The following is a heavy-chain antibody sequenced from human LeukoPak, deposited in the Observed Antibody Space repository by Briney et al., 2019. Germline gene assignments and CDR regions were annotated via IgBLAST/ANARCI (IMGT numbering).Heavy chain of an antibody. V-gene: IGHV3-7*01. Sequence: PGGSLRLSCAASGFTFSSYWMSWVRQAPGKGLEWVANIKQDGSEKYYVDSVKGRFTISRDNAKNSLYLQMNSLRAEDTAVYYCAREKADVLLWFGEFWGEGNDAFDIWGQGTMVTVSS. D-gene: IGHD3-10*01. CDR3: AREKADVLLWFGEFWGEGNDAFDI. CDR2: IKQDGSEK. CDR1: GFTFSSYW. J-gene: IGHJ3*02.